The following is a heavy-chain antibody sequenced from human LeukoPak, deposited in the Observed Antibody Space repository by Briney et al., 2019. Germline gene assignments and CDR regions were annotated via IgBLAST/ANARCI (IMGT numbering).Heavy chain of an antibody. Sequence: GGSLRLSCTASGFTFCEHAMSWVRQAPGKGLEWLGFIRSKAYGGTTEYAASAKGRFTISRDDSKSIAYLQMNSLTTEDTAVYCSRGPTQQWLYSGTDVWGQGTTVIASS. V-gene: IGHV3-49*04. J-gene: IGHJ6*02. CDR2: IRSKAYGGTT. CDR3: RGPTQQWLYSGTDV. CDR1: GFTFCEHA. D-gene: IGHD5-18*01.